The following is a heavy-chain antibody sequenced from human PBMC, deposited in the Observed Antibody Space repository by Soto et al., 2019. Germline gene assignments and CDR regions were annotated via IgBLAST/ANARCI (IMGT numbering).Heavy chain of an antibody. J-gene: IGHJ3*01. V-gene: IGHV4-59*01. CDR3: AREGPAGSAGESLDV. CDR2: VYSGGYS. D-gene: IGHD6-19*01. Sequence: QVQLHESGPGLVKPSQTLSLTCSVSGGSISDYYWSWIRQPPGRGLEWIGFVYSGGYSSYNPSLKSRVTMSIDTSKSQFSLRLTSVSAADTAMYYCAREGPAGSAGESLDVWGQGTMVTISS. CDR1: GGSISDYY.